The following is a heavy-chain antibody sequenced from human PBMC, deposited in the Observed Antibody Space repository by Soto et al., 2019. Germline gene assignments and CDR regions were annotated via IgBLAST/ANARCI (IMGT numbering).Heavy chain of an antibody. CDR3: ARGDNSGWYYWFDP. V-gene: IGHV1-18*01. J-gene: IGHJ5*02. CDR1: GYTFIRHG. D-gene: IGHD6-19*01. CDR2: ISAYNGNT. Sequence: ASVKVSCKASGYTFIRHGISWVRQAPGQGLEWMGWISAYNGNTNYAQKLQGRVTMTTDTSTSTAYMELRSLRSDDTAVYYCARGDNSGWYYWFDPWGQGSLVTVSS.